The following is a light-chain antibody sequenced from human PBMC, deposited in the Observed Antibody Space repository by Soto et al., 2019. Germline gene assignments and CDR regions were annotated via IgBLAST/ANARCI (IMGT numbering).Light chain of an antibody. CDR3: QQYNTYSWT. CDR1: QSISNR. CDR2: KAS. Sequence: DIQMTQFPSTLSASVEEKVTKTCRASQSISNRLAWFQQKSGEAPNLLIHKASSLESGVPSRFSGSGSGTEFTLTISSLQPDDFATYYCQQYNTYSWTFGQGT. J-gene: IGKJ1*01. V-gene: IGKV1-5*03.